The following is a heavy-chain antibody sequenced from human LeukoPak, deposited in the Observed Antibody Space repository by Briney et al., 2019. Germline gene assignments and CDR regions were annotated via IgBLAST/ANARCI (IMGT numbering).Heavy chain of an antibody. CDR1: GFTFSSYA. CDR2: ISGSGGSA. CDR3: ARSTVTTPYYFDY. J-gene: IGHJ4*02. Sequence: GGSLRLSCAASGFTFSSYAMSWVRQAPGKGLEWVSAISGSGGSAYYADSVKGRFTISRDNSKNTLYLQMNSLRAEDTAVYYCARSTVTTPYYFDYWGQGTLVTVSS. V-gene: IGHV3-23*01. D-gene: IGHD4-17*01.